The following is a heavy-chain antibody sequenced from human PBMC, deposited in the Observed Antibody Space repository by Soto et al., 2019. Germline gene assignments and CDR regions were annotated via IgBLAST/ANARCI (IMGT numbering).Heavy chain of an antibody. CDR1: GYTFTSYA. Sequence: QVQLVQSGAEVKKPGASVKVSCKASGYTFTSYAMHWVRQAPGQRREWMGWINAGNGNTQYSQKFQGRVTITRDTSASTAYMELSSLRSEDTAVYYCARDAMTTEFDYWGQGTLVTVSS. J-gene: IGHJ4*02. CDR2: INAGNGNT. D-gene: IGHD4-4*01. CDR3: ARDAMTTEFDY. V-gene: IGHV1-3*01.